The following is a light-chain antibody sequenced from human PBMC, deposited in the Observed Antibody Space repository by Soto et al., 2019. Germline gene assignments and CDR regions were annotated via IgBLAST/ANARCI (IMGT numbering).Light chain of an antibody. Sequence: EIVWTQSPGTMSLSPGERATPSCRASQSVSSSYLDWYQQKPGQAPRLLIYGASSRATGIPDRFSGSGSGTDFTLTISRLEPEDFAVYYCQQYGSSPRTFGQGTKVEIK. V-gene: IGKV3-20*01. CDR1: QSVSSSY. J-gene: IGKJ1*01. CDR2: GAS. CDR3: QQYGSSPRT.